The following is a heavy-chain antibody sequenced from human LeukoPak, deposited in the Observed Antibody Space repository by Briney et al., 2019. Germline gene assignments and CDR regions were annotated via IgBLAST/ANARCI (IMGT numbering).Heavy chain of an antibody. J-gene: IGHJ2*01. CDR3: GRVLWFFDV. CDR2: IYARGNT. Sequence: SETLSLTCTVSGGSISNYHWSWIRQPAGKGLEWIGLIYARGNTNYNPSLKSRVTMSIDTSKNQFSLKLTSVTATDTAVYYCGRVLWFFDVWGRGALVTVSS. CDR1: GGSISNYH. V-gene: IGHV4-4*07.